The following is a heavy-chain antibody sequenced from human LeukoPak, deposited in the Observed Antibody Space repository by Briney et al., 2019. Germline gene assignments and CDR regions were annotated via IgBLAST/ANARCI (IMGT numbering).Heavy chain of an antibody. Sequence: GASLKVSCKASGYTFTGYYMHWVRQAPGQGLEWMGWINPNSGGTNYAQKFQGRVTMTRDTSISTAYMELSRLRSDDTAVYYCARVLYTPYKLFDYWGQGTLVTVSS. CDR3: ARVLYTPYKLFDY. CDR2: INPNSGGT. V-gene: IGHV1-2*02. D-gene: IGHD2-2*02. CDR1: GYTFTGYY. J-gene: IGHJ4*02.